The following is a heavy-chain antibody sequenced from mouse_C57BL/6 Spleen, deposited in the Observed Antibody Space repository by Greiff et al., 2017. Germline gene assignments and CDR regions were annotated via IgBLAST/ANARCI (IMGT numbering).Heavy chain of an antibody. Sequence: EVQLVESEGGLVQPGSSMKLSCTASGFTFSDYYMAWVRQVPEKGLEWVANINYDGSSTYYLDSLKSRFIISRDNAKNILYLQMSSLKSEDTATYYCARDQPGYFDYWGQGTTLTVSS. CDR3: ARDQPGYFDY. CDR2: INYDGSST. V-gene: IGHV5-16*01. J-gene: IGHJ2*01. D-gene: IGHD4-1*01. CDR1: GFTFSDYY.